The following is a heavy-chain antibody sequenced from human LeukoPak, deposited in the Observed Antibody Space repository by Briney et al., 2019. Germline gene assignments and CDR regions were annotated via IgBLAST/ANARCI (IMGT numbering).Heavy chain of an antibody. CDR2: IYYSGST. J-gene: IGHJ4*02. V-gene: IGHV4-31*03. CDR3: ARGDIVVPAAFDY. CDR1: GGSISSGGYY. D-gene: IGHD2-2*01. Sequence: TLSLTCTVSGGSISSGGYYWSWIRQHPGKGLEWIGYIYYSGSTYYNPSLKSRVTISVDTSKNQFSLKLSSVTAADTAVYYCARGDIVVPAAFDYWGQGTLVTVSS.